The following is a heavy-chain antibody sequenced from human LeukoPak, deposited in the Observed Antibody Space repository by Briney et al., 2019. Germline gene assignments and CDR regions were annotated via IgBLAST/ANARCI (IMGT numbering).Heavy chain of an antibody. V-gene: IGHV3-30*04. CDR3: ARGNSSGWYYFDY. CDR2: ISSDGSYK. Sequence: GRSLRLSCAASGFTFSSYAMHWVRQAPGKGLEWVAVISSDGSYKYYADSVKGRFTISRDHSKNTLYLQMNSLRADDTAVYYCARGNSSGWYYFDYWGQGTLVTVSS. CDR1: GFTFSSYA. J-gene: IGHJ4*02. D-gene: IGHD6-19*01.